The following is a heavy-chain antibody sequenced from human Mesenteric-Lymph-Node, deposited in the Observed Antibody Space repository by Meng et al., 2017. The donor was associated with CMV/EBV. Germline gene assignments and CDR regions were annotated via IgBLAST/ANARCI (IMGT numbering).Heavy chain of an antibody. J-gene: IGHJ4*02. V-gene: IGHV3-7*01. CDR2: MKEDGSIE. D-gene: IGHD6-19*01. CDR3: ATCNLAVPGGH. CDR1: GFTFSNYW. Sequence: GESLKISCAASGFTFSNYWMGWVRQAPGKGLEWVANMKEDGSIENYGDSVKGRFSISRDNAKNSLYLQMNSLRVEDTAVYYCATCNLAVPGGHWGQGTLVTVSS.